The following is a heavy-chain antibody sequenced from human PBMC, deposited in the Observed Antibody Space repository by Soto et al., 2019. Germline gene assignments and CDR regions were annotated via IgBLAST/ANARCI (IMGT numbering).Heavy chain of an antibody. D-gene: IGHD3-22*01. J-gene: IGHJ4*02. CDR3: AKIETVSRMIV. CDR2: FSGRSYST. CDR1: GFAFSSYA. Sequence: PGGSLRLSCAASGFAFSSYAMNWVRRAPGKGLEWVSAFSGRSYSTYYAESVKGRFTISRDNSKNTLYLQMNSLSADDTAVYYCAKIETVSRMIVWGQGTLVTVSS. V-gene: IGHV3-23*01.